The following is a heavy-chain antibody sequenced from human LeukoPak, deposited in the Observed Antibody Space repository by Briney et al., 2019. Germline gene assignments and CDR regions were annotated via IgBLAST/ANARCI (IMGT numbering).Heavy chain of an antibody. Sequence: GGSLRLSCAASGFTFSSYAMSWVRQAPGKGLEWVSAISGSGGSTYYADSVKGRFTISRDNPKNTLYLQMNSLRAEDTAVYYCAKDLIPWDGDYEFDYWGQGTLVTVSS. V-gene: IGHV3-23*01. D-gene: IGHD4-17*01. CDR2: ISGSGGST. CDR1: GFTFSSYA. CDR3: AKDLIPWDGDYEFDY. J-gene: IGHJ4*02.